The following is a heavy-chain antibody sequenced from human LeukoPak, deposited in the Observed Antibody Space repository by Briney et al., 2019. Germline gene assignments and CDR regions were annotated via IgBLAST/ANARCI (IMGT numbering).Heavy chain of an antibody. Sequence: SDTLSLTCTVSGGSISSYYWSWLRHPPGKGMEWIGYIYYSGSTNYNPSLKSRVPISVDTSKNQFSLKLSSVTAADTGVYYCARRIAAAGTQAPYYYYYYGMDVWGQGTTVTVSS. D-gene: IGHD6-13*01. CDR1: GGSISSYY. J-gene: IGHJ6*02. CDR3: ARRIAAAGTQAPYYYYYYGMDV. V-gene: IGHV4-59*08. CDR2: IYYSGST.